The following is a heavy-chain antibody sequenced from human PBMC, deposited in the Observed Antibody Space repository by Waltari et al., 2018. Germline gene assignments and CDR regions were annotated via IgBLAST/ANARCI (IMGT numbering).Heavy chain of an antibody. CDR1: GMTFTTYS. J-gene: IGHJ2*01. D-gene: IGHD3-10*01. Sequence: EVQLVESGGGLVQPGGSLRLSCAASGMTFTTYSMNWVRQAPGQGLEWISYVSGDSGYLYYADSVRGRFTIYRDNAQISMYLQMNNLRADDTAVYYCAGIRRGFWFFDLWGRGTLVTVSS. V-gene: IGHV3-48*04. CDR3: AGIRRGFWFFDL. CDR2: VSGDSGYL.